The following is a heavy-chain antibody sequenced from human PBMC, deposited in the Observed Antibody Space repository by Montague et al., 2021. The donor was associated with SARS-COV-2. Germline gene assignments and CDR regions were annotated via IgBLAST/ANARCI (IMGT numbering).Heavy chain of an antibody. J-gene: IGHJ4*02. D-gene: IGHD4-17*01. CDR1: GSSVRSYY. CDR2: IYGSGST. V-gene: IGHV4-59*02. Sequence: SETLSLTCIVSGSSVRSYYWSWIRQPPGKGLEWIGYIYGSGSTNXXPSLKSRVTISVDTSKNQFSLKLSSVTAADTAVYYCARENTVTTFGGPYYIDSWGQGTLSPSPQ. CDR3: ARENTVTTFGGPYYIDS.